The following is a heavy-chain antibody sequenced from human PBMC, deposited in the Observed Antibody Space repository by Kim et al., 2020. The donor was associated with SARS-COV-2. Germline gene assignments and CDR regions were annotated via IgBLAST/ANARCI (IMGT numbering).Heavy chain of an antibody. V-gene: IGHV1-18*01. CDR1: GYTFTSYG. Sequence: ASVKVSCKASGYTFTSYGISWVRQAPGQGLEWMGWISAYNGNTNYAQKLQGRVTMTTDTSTSTAYMELRSLRSDDTAVYYCAREGHTAMVRGVVGDYWGQGTLVTVSS. J-gene: IGHJ4*02. D-gene: IGHD3-10*01. CDR2: ISAYNGNT. CDR3: AREGHTAMVRGVVGDY.